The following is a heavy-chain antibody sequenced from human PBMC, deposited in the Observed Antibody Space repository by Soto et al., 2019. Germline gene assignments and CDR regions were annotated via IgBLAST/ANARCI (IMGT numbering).Heavy chain of an antibody. D-gene: IGHD3-10*01. J-gene: IGHJ5*02. Sequence: SETLSLTCTVSGGSISSYYWSWIRQPPGKGLEWIGYIYYSGSTNYNPSLKSRVTISVDTSKNQFSLKLSSVTAADTAVYYCARHILTYYYGSGSHGPFDPWGQGTLVTV. CDR1: GGSISSYY. CDR2: IYYSGST. CDR3: ARHILTYYYGSGSHGPFDP. V-gene: IGHV4-59*08.